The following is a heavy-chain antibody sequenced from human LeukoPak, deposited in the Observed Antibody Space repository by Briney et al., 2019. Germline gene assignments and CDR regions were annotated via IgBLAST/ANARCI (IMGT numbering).Heavy chain of an antibody. J-gene: IGHJ4*02. CDR3: AKGAGGSGSYYPYF. CDR2: IYPGDSDT. CDR1: GYSFITHW. V-gene: IGHV5-51*01. D-gene: IGHD3-10*01. Sequence: GESLKISCKASGYSFITHWIAWVRQTPGKGLEWMGIIYPGDSDTKYSLSFQGQVTISAGKSISTAYLQWSSLKASDTAMYYCAKGAGGSGSYYPYFWGQGTLVTVSS.